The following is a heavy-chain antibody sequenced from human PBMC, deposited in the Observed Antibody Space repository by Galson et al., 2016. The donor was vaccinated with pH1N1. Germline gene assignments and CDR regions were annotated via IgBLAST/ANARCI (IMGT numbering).Heavy chain of an antibody. V-gene: IGHV2-5*01. CDR3: SHREYGDFVGSFDP. CDR1: GFSLSTSAVG. Sequence: PALVKPTQTLRLTCTLPGFSLSTSAVGVGWIRQPPGKALEWLALIFWNDDRYYRPSLKNRLTITKGTSENLVVLTMTNMDPVDTATYYCSHREYGDFVGSFDPWGQGALVTVSS. CDR2: IFWNDDR. J-gene: IGHJ5*02. D-gene: IGHD4-17*01.